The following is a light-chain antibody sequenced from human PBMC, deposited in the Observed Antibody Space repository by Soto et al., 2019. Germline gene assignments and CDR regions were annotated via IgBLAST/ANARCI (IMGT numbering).Light chain of an antibody. CDR1: SSDVGGYKY. CDR2: EVS. CDR3: SSYTSSSTLEV. J-gene: IGLJ1*01. V-gene: IGLV2-14*01. Sequence: QSALTQTASVSGSPGQSITISCTGTSSDVGGYKYVSWYQQHPGKAPKLMIYEVSNRPSGVSNRFSGSKSGNTASLTISGLQGEDEADYYCSSYTSSSTLEVFGTGTKVTVL.